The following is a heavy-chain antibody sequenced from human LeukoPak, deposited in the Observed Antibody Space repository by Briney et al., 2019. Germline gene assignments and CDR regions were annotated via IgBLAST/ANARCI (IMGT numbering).Heavy chain of an antibody. CDR2: ISYSGST. Sequence: PSETLSLTCTVSGGSVSSGSYYWSWIRQPPGKGLEWIGYISYSGSTNYNPSLKSRVTISADTSKNQLSLKLSSVTAADTAVYYCARGGQLWPRDDYWGQGTLVTVSS. J-gene: IGHJ4*02. D-gene: IGHD3-16*01. V-gene: IGHV4-61*01. CDR1: GGSVSSGSYY. CDR3: ARGGQLWPRDDY.